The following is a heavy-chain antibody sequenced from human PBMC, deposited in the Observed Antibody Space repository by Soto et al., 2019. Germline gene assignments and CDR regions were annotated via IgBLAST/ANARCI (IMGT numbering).Heavy chain of an antibody. Sequence: QLVESGGGFVKPGMSLRLTCAASGFTFSDAWMTWVRQAPGKGLERVGLIRSQGDGGTADYAPPVRGRFTISRDDAQNMVYLHMDNLQAEDTALYYCITAPLRWGRGTLVTVSS. J-gene: IGHJ4*02. CDR3: ITAPLR. V-gene: IGHV3-15*01. CDR1: GFTFSDAW. CDR2: IRSQGDGGTA.